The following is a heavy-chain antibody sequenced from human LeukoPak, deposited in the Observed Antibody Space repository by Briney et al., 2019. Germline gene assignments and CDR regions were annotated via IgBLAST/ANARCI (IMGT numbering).Heavy chain of an antibody. Sequence: ASVKVSCKXSGYTFTSYDINWVRQATGQGLEWMGWMNPNSGNTGYAQKFQGRVTITRNTSISTAYMELSSLRSEDTAVYYCARALRDGYTGDDAFDIWGQGTMVTVSS. CDR3: ARALRDGYTGDDAFDI. J-gene: IGHJ3*02. D-gene: IGHD5-24*01. V-gene: IGHV1-8*03. CDR2: MNPNSGNT. CDR1: GYTFTSYD.